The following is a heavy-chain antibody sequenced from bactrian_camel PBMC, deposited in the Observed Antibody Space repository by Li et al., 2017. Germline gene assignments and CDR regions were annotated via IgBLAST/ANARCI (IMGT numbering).Heavy chain of an antibody. CDR1: GFTDGFTFSSYW. CDR3: ATWGSLVTRYEANY. CDR2: LDSGGDST. J-gene: IGHJ4*01. Sequence: HVQLVESGGGLVQPGGSLKLSCKASGFTDGFTFSSYWMYWVRQAPGKGFEWVSSLDSGGDSTYYSDSVKGRFTISRYNAKNTVYLQMNSLKSEDTALYYCATWGSLVTRYEANYWGQGTQVTVS. D-gene: IGHD3*01. V-gene: IGHV3S1*01.